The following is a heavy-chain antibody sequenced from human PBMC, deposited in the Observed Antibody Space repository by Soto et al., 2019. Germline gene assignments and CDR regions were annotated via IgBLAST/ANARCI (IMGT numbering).Heavy chain of an antibody. J-gene: IGHJ4*02. CDR1: GYTFTDYY. D-gene: IGHD6-19*01. Sequence: QVQLVQSGAEVEKPGASVKVSCKTSGYTFTDYYIHWVRRAPGKGLEWMGWINSNSGDTRSSQRFQDRVTMTRDTYITTADSELTRLTSDDTSAYYCSRDDVTLAGSYFDFWGQGTLITVSA. V-gene: IGHV1-2*02. CDR2: INSNSGDT. CDR3: SRDDVTLAGSYFDF.